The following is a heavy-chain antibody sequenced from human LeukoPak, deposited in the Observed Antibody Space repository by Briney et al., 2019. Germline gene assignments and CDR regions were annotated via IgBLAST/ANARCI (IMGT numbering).Heavy chain of an antibody. J-gene: IGHJ6*03. CDR3: ARDRIAAAGYYYYYMDV. D-gene: IGHD6-13*01. CDR2: IIPIFGTA. CDR1: GGTFSSYA. Sequence: SVKVSCKASGGTFSSYAISWVRQAPGQGLEWMGGIIPIFGTANYAQKFQGRVTITTDESTSTAYMELSSLRSEDTAVYYFARDRIAAAGYYYYYMDVWGKGTTVTVSS. V-gene: IGHV1-69*05.